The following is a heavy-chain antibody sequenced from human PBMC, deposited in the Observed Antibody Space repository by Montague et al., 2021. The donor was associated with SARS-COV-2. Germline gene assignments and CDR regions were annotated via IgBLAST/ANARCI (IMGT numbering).Heavy chain of an antibody. CDR3: ARHRAAAGIWYFDL. J-gene: IGHJ2*01. V-gene: IGHV4-39*01. Sequence: ETLSLTCTVSGGSISSSSYYWGWIRQPPGKGLEWIGSIYYSGSTYYNPSLKSRVTISVDTSKSQFSLKLSSVTAADTAVYYCARHRAAAGIWYFDLWGRGTLVTVPS. CDR2: IYYSGST. D-gene: IGHD6-13*01. CDR1: GGSISSSSYY.